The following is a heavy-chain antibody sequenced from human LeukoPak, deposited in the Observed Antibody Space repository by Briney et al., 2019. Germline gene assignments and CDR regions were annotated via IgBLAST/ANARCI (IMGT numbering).Heavy chain of an antibody. CDR3: ARAVRPPGTTLWFDP. CDR1: GGSISSDY. D-gene: IGHD1-7*01. J-gene: IGHJ5*02. V-gene: IGHV4-59*01. Sequence: SETLSLTCTVSGGSISSDYWSWIRQPPGKGLEWIGYIYYSGSTNYNPSLKSRVTISVDTSKNQFSLKLSSVTAADTAMYYCARAVRPPGTTLWFDPWGQGTLVTVSS. CDR2: IYYSGST.